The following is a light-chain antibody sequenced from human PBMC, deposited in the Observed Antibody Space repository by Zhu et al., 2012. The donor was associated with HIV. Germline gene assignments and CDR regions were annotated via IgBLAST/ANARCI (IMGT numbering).Light chain of an antibody. Sequence: EIVLTQSPGTLSLPPGDRATLSCRASQSISSTFLAWYQQKPGQAPRLLIYGASTRAIGIPDRFSGSASGTDFSLTITRLEPEDFAVYYCQQYGSSPLTFGGGSKVEIK. CDR2: GAS. V-gene: IGKV3-20*01. CDR3: QQYGSSPLT. CDR1: QSISSTF. J-gene: IGKJ4*01.